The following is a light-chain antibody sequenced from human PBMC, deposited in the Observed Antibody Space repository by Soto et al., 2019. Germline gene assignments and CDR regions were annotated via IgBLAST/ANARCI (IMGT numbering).Light chain of an antibody. V-gene: IGLV2-23*02. CDR3: CSYAGSSTFGV. CDR2: DVS. J-gene: IGLJ2*01. CDR1: SSDVGSYNL. Sequence: QSVLTQPASVSGSPGQSITISCTGTSSDVGSYNLVSWYQQHPGKAPKLMIYDVSKRPSGVSNRFSGSKSGNTASLTISGLQAEDEADYYCCSYAGSSTFGVFGGGTKVTVL.